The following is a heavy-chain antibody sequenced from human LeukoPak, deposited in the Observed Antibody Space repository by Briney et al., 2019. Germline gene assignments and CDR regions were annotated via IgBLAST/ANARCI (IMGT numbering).Heavy chain of an antibody. CDR2: ISTSGST. V-gene: IGHV4-4*07. J-gene: IGHJ5*02. CDR1: GGSISNYY. Sequence: PSETLSLTCTVSGGSISNYYWNWIRQPAGKGLEWIGRISTSGSTNYNPSLKSRVTMSVDTSKNQFSLKLSSVTAVDTAVYYCARDVSSSWFEGADWFDPWGQGTLVTVSS. CDR3: ARDVSSSWFEGADWFDP. D-gene: IGHD6-13*01.